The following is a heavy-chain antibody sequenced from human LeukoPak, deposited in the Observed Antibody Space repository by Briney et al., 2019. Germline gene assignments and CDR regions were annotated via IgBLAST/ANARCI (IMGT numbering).Heavy chain of an antibody. V-gene: IGHV4-59*08. CDR2: IYYSGST. J-gene: IGHJ4*02. Sequence: PSETLSLTCTVSGGSISSYYWSWIGQPPGKGLEWIGYIYYSGSTNYNPSLKSRVTITVDTSKNQFSLKLSSVTAADTAVYYCARGGRFKDYWGQGTLVTVSS. CDR3: ARGGRFKDY. D-gene: IGHD3-16*01. CDR1: GGSISSYY.